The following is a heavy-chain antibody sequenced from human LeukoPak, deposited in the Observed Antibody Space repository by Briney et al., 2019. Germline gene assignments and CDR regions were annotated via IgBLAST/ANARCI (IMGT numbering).Heavy chain of an antibody. Sequence: PGGSLSLSCAPSGFTFSSYWMHWVRQAPGKGLVWVSCINSDGSSTSYADSVKGRFTISRDNAKNTLYLQMNSLRAEDTAVYYCSRDPDYYDSSGYYGYFDYWGQGTLVTVSS. CDR3: SRDPDYYDSSGYYGYFDY. V-gene: IGHV3-74*01. CDR2: INSDGSST. D-gene: IGHD3-22*01. CDR1: GFTFSSYW. J-gene: IGHJ4*02.